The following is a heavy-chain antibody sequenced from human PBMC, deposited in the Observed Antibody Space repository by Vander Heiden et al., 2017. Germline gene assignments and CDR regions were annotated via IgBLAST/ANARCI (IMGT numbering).Heavy chain of an antibody. D-gene: IGHD3-22*01. J-gene: IGHJ4*02. Sequence: QVQLVESGGGVVQPGRSLRLSCVASGFTFSGYGMHWVRQAPGKGLEWVAVIWYDGSIKYYADSVKGRFSISRDISKNTLYLQMNSLRAEDTAVYYCARDRGYYYDSRDFDYWGQGTLVTVSS. CDR1: GFTFSGYG. V-gene: IGHV3-33*01. CDR2: IWYDGSIK. CDR3: ARDRGYYYDSRDFDY.